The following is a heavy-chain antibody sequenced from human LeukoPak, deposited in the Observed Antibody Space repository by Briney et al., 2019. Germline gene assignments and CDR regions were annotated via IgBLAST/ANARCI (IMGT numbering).Heavy chain of an antibody. CDR1: GGSFCVYY. CDR2: INRSGST. CDR3: AIGQAERRYCSSTSCPRLHYGMDV. D-gene: IGHD2-2*01. J-gene: IGHJ6*04. V-gene: IGHV4-34*01. Sequence: SESLSLTCAVCGGSFCVYYWCWIREPPGKGLEWVGEINRSGSTKNNTSLKSRVNISVDSSKNQFSLKLSSVTAADTAVYYCAIGQAERRYCSSTSCPRLHYGMDVWGKGTTVTVSS.